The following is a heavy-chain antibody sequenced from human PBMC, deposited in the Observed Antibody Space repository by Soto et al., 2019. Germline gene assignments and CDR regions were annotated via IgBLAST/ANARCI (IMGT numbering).Heavy chain of an antibody. J-gene: IGHJ4*02. CDR3: ASSYGSGYRAFDY. V-gene: IGHV1-69*02. CDR2: INPILSMS. Sequence: QVQLVQSGAEVKKPGSSVRVSCKASGDTFSFYSINWVRQAPGLGLEWMGRINPILSMSNYAQRFQGRVTVTADKSTSTAYMELSSLRSEDTAMYYCASSYGSGYRAFDYWGQGALVTVSS. CDR1: GDTFSFYS. D-gene: IGHD3-10*01.